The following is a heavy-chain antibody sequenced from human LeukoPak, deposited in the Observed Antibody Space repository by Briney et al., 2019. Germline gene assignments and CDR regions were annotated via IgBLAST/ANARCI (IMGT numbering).Heavy chain of an antibody. CDR2: ISTSGSTI. CDR3: ARDGDGYNYKLDY. D-gene: IGHD5-24*01. Sequence: GGSLRLSCAASGFTFSDYYMSWIRQAPGKGLEWISYISTSGSTIYYADSVKGRFTISRDNAKNSLYLQMNSLRAEDTAVYYCARDGDGYNYKLDYWGQGTLVTVSS. CDR1: GFTFSDYY. J-gene: IGHJ4*02. V-gene: IGHV3-11*01.